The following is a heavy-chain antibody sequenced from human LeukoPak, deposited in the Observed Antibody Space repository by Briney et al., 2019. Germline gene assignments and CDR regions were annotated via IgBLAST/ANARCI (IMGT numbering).Heavy chain of an antibody. Sequence: GGSLRLSCAASGFTFSTYEMNWVRQAPGKGLEWVSYISSSGSTIYYADSVKGRFTISRDNAKNSLYLQMNSLRAEDTAVYYCAKANSNSPPLDYWGQGTLVTVSS. V-gene: IGHV3-48*03. CDR3: AKANSNSPPLDY. CDR1: GFTFSTYE. J-gene: IGHJ4*02. D-gene: IGHD4-11*01. CDR2: ISSSGSTI.